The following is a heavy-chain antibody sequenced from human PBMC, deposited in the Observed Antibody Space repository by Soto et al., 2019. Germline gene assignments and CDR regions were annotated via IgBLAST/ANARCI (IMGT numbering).Heavy chain of an antibody. CDR1: GGSFSGYY. CDR2: INHSGST. V-gene: IGHV4-34*01. Sequence: PSETLSLTCAVYGGSFSGYYWIWIRQPPGKGLEWIGEINHSGSTNYNPSLKSRVTISVDTSKNQFSLKLSSVTAADTAVYYCARGSPDIVVVVAATRGWFAPWGQGTLVTVS. J-gene: IGHJ5*02. CDR3: ARGSPDIVVVVAATRGWFAP. D-gene: IGHD2-15*01.